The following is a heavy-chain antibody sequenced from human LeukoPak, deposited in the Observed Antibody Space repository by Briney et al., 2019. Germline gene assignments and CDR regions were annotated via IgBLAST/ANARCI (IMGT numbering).Heavy chain of an antibody. Sequence: GGSLRLFCVASGLTFSSFGMHWVRQAPGKGLEWVVFIRSDGSTKNYADSVKGRFTISRDNSKNTVYLQMNSLRADDTAVYYCARPTAGYYYMDVWGKGTTVTVSS. V-gene: IGHV3-30*02. CDR1: GLTFSSFG. D-gene: IGHD3-10*01. CDR3: ARPTAGYYYMDV. J-gene: IGHJ6*03. CDR2: IRSDGSTK.